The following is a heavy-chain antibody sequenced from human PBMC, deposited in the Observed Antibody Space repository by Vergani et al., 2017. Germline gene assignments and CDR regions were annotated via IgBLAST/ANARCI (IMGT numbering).Heavy chain of an antibody. CDR3: ARRVYYGSGSYYE. J-gene: IGHJ4*02. V-gene: IGHV4-38-2*01. Sequence: QVQMKVSGPGQVKPSETLSLMCAVSGYSINLGYYWGLIRQSPEKGLEWIGSIYQTGETFYNPSLKSRVTISVNTSKNQFSLKLTSVTASYTAVYYCARRVYYGSGSYYEWGQGTLVIVSS. D-gene: IGHD3-10*01. CDR1: GYSINLGYY. CDR2: IYQTGET.